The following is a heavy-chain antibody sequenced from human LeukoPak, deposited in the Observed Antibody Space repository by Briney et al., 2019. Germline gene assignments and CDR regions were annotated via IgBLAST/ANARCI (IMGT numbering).Heavy chain of an antibody. CDR1: GGSISSSSYY. CDR2: IYYSGST. J-gene: IGHJ4*02. D-gene: IGHD1-26*01. CDR3: AGVAQYLVGASSTAFFEY. Sequence: PSETLSLTCTVSGGSISSSSYYWGWIRQPPGKGLEWIGSIYYSGSTNYNPSLKSRVSMSVDTSNYHFSLKLSFVTAADTAIYYCAGVAQYLVGASSTAFFEYWGQGTLVTVSS. V-gene: IGHV4-39*02.